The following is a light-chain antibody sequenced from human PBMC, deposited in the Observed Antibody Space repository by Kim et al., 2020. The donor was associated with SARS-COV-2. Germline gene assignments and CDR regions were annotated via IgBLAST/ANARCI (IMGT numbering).Light chain of an antibody. V-gene: IGLV2-11*01. CDR2: DVT. CDR1: RKDVGNYDF. Sequence: QSALTQPRSVSGSPGQSLTISCTGTRKDVGNYDFVSWYQLRPGKAPRLTIFDVTKRPSGVPDLFSGSKSGNTASLTISGLQPEDEADYYCCSYAGTYTWVFGGGTKLTVL. J-gene: IGLJ3*02. CDR3: CSYAGTYTWV.